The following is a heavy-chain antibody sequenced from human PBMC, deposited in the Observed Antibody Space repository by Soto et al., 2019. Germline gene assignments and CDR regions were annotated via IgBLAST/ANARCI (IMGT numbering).Heavy chain of an antibody. V-gene: IGHV3-30-3*01. D-gene: IGHD3-3*01. CDR1: GFTFSSYA. CDR3: ARPLPYYDFWSGPWSYYYYGMDV. CDR2: ISYDGSNK. J-gene: IGHJ6*02. Sequence: GGSLRLSCAASGFTFSSYAMHWVRQAPGKGLEWVAVISYDGSNKYYADSVKGRFTISRDNSKNTLYLQMNSLRAEDTAVYYCARPLPYYDFWSGPWSYYYYGMDVWGQGTPVTVSS.